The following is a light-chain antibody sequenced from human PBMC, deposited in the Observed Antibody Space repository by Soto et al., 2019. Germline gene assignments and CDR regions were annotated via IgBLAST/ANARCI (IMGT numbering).Light chain of an antibody. CDR3: TSYRSSSTLGV. CDR1: SSDVCGFSF. Sequence: QSVLTQPASVSGSPGQSITISCTGSSSDVCGFSFVSWYQQYPGKAPQLIIYDVSNRPSGVSNRFSGSKSGNTASLTISGLQAEDEADYYCTSYRSSSTLGVFGTGTKVTVL. V-gene: IGLV2-14*01. J-gene: IGLJ1*01. CDR2: DVS.